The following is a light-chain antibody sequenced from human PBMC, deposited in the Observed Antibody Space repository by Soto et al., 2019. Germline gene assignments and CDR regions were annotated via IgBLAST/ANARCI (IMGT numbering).Light chain of an antibody. CDR3: QQYGSSGRT. CDR2: GAS. Sequence: EIVLTQSPGTLSLSPGERATLSCRTSQSVSSNYLAWYQQKPGQAPRLLIYGASSRATGIPGRFSGSGSGTDFTLTISRLEPEDFAVYYCQQYGSSGRTFGQGTKV. CDR1: QSVSSNY. V-gene: IGKV3-20*01. J-gene: IGKJ1*01.